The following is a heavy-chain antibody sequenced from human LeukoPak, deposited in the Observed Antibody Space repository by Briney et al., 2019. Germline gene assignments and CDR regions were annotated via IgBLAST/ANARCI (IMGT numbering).Heavy chain of an antibody. D-gene: IGHD6-6*01. V-gene: IGHV3-74*01. CDR3: ARHTAFVLFDY. CDR2: IDSVGSTT. Sequence: GGSLRLSCAASGFTFSSYSMNWVRHAPGKGLVWVARIDSVGSTTAYADSVKGRFTISRDNAKNTLYLQMDSLRAEDTAVYFCARHTAFVLFDYWGQGTLVSVSS. J-gene: IGHJ4*02. CDR1: GFTFSSYS.